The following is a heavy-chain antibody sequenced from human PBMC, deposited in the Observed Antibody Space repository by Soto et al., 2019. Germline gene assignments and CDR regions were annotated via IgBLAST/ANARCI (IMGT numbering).Heavy chain of an antibody. CDR1: GGSISSSSYY. CDR3: ARHYYDSSGYPEVEYFQH. Sequence: QLQLQESGPGLVKPSETLSLTCTVSGGSISSSSYYWGWIRQPPGKGLEWIGSIYYSGSTYYNPSLKSRVTISVDTSKNQFSLKLSSVTAADTAVYYCARHYYDSSGYPEVEYFQHWGQGTLVTVSS. J-gene: IGHJ1*01. CDR2: IYYSGST. D-gene: IGHD3-22*01. V-gene: IGHV4-39*01.